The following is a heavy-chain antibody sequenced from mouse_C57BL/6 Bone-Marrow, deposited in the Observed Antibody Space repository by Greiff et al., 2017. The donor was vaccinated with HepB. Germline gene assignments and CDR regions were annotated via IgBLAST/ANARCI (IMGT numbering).Heavy chain of an antibody. V-gene: IGHV1-81*01. CDR3: ARQGPYYGSSPSYWYFDV. J-gene: IGHJ1*03. Sequence: VQLQQSGAELARPGASVKLSCKASGYTFTSYGISWVKQRTGQGLEWIGEIYPRSGNTYYNEKFKGKATLTADKSSSTAYMELRSLTSEDSAVYFCARQGPYYGSSPSYWYFDVWGTGTTVTVSS. D-gene: IGHD1-1*01. CDR1: GYTFTSYG. CDR2: IYPRSGNT.